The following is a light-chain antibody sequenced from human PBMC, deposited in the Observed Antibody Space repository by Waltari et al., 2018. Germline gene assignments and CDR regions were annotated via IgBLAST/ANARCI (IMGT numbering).Light chain of an antibody. CDR1: SANIPNTH. V-gene: IGLV6-57*02. CDR2: EDN. J-gene: IGLJ2*01. Sequence: NFMLTQPHSVSESAGKTVLISCTGSSANIPNTHVPWYQPRPGSAPVTLIYEDNQRASGVPDRFSGSIDSSSNSASLTISGLRTEDEAYYFCQSYYAYDVIFGGGTKLTVL. CDR3: QSYYAYDVI.